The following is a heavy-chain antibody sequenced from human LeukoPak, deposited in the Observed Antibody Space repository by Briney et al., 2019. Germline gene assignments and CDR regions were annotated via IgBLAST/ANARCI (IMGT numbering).Heavy chain of an antibody. Sequence: PSETQPLTCIVFGDSINNYYWTWIRQPAGQGLEWIGRIYTSGSTKYNPSLKSRVTMSVDTSKNQFSLKLSSVTAADTAVYYCAKQGAMSLVRGIIRYYFDYWGQGALVTVPS. D-gene: IGHD3-10*01. V-gene: IGHV4-4*07. CDR3: AKQGAMSLVRGIIRYYFDY. CDR2: IYTSGST. J-gene: IGHJ4*02. CDR1: GDSINNYY.